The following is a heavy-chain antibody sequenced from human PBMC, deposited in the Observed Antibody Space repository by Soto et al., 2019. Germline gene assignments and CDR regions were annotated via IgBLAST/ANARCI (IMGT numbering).Heavy chain of an antibody. CDR2: ISYDGSNK. Sequence: QVQLVESGGGVVQPGRSLRLSCAASGFTFSSYAMHWVRQAPGKGLEWVEVISYDGSNKYYADSVKGRFTISRHNSKNTLYLQMNSLRAEDTAVYYCARDPLWGTAMVLWYFDLWGRGTLVTDSS. D-gene: IGHD5-18*01. J-gene: IGHJ2*01. CDR1: GFTFSSYA. CDR3: ARDPLWGTAMVLWYFDL. V-gene: IGHV3-30-3*01.